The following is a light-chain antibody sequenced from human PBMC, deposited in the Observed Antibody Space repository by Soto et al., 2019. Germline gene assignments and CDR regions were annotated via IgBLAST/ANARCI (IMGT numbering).Light chain of an antibody. CDR3: QQYNSYPIT. Sequence: DIQMTQSPSTLSASVGDRVTITCRASQSISNWLAWYQQKPGKAPKSLIYKASSLESGVPSRFSGGGSGTEFTLTISSLQPDDFATYYCQQYNSYPITFGQGTRLEIK. V-gene: IGKV1-5*03. CDR2: KAS. J-gene: IGKJ5*01. CDR1: QSISNW.